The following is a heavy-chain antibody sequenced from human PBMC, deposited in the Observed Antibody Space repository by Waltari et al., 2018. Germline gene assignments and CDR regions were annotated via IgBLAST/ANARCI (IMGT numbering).Heavy chain of an antibody. CDR3: ARAPITYYDYIWGSYRY. J-gene: IGHJ4*02. CDR1: GYTFTSYA. D-gene: IGHD3-16*02. Sequence: QVQLVQSGAEVKKPGASVKVSCKASGYTFTSYAMHWVRQAPGQRLEWMGWINAGNGNTKYSQKFQGRVTITRDTSASTAYMELSSLRSEDTAVYYCARAPITYYDYIWGSYRYWGQGTLVTVSS. CDR2: INAGNGNT. V-gene: IGHV1-3*01.